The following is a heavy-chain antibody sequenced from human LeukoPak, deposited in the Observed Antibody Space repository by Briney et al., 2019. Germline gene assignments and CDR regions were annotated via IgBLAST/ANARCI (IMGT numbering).Heavy chain of an antibody. CDR2: INHSGST. CDR1: GGSFSGYY. CDR3: AREDEWLLRLFGAFDI. V-gene: IGHV4-34*01. D-gene: IGHD3-22*01. J-gene: IGHJ3*02. Sequence: PSETLSLTCAVYGGSFSGYYWSWIRQPPGKGLEWIGEINHSGSTNYNPSLKSRVTISVDTSKNQFSLKLSSVTAADTAVYYCAREDEWLLRLFGAFDIWGQGTMVTVSS.